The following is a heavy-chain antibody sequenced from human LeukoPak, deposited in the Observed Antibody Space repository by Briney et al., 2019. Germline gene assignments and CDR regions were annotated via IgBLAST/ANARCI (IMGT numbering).Heavy chain of an antibody. Sequence: GGSLRLSCAASGFTFSGYTLHWVRQAPGKGLEYVSAIISHGGSTHYADSVRGRFTVSRDNSKNTLYLQMDSLRAEDMAVYYCARITMGATSANFYYYFLDAWGKGTTVTVSS. J-gene: IGHJ6*03. CDR3: ARITMGATSANFYYYFLDA. CDR2: IISHGGST. V-gene: IGHV3-64*02. CDR1: GFTFSGYT. D-gene: IGHD3-3*01.